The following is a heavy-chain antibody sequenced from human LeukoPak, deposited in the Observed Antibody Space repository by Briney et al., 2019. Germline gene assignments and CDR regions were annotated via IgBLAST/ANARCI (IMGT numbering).Heavy chain of an antibody. D-gene: IGHD6-19*01. Sequence: GGSLRLSCAASGFTFSSYATHWVRQAPGKGLEWVAVISYDGSNKYYADSVKGRFTISRDNSKNTLYLQMNSLRAEDTAVYYCARDGLRSRGYSRGCNWFDPWGQGTLVTVSS. J-gene: IGHJ5*02. V-gene: IGHV3-30-3*01. CDR3: ARDGLRSRGYSRGCNWFDP. CDR1: GFTFSSYA. CDR2: ISYDGSNK.